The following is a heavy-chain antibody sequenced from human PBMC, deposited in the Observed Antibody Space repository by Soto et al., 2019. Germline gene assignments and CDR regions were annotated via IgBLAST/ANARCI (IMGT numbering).Heavy chain of an antibody. CDR1: GFTFSSYA. CDR2: ISGSGGST. J-gene: IGHJ4*02. Sequence: GVSLILSCAASGFTFSSYAMHWVRPAPGKGLEWVSAISGSGGSTYYADSVKGRFTISRDNSKNTLYLQMNSLRAEDTAVYYCAKDLMSLTSCYTRCGSDYGGQGTLVTVSS. D-gene: IGHD2-2*02. CDR3: AKDLMSLTSCYTRCGSDY. V-gene: IGHV3-23*01.